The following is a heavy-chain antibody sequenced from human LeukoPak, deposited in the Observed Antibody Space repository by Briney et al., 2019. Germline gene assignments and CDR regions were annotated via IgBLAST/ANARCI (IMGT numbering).Heavy chain of an antibody. Sequence: SVKVSCKASRGTSSSYAISRGRQAPGQGLEWMGGIIPIFGTANYAQKFQGRVTITADESTSTAYMELSCLRSEDTAVYYCARVDPTGTTDYWGQGTLVTVSS. J-gene: IGHJ4*02. CDR2: IIPIFGTA. V-gene: IGHV1-69*01. D-gene: IGHD1-1*01. CDR1: RGTSSSYA. CDR3: ARVDPTGTTDY.